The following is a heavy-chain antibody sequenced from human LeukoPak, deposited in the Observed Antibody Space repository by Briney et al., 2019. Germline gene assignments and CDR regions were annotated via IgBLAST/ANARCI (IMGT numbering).Heavy chain of an antibody. V-gene: IGHV3-21*01. CDR2: ISSSSSYI. D-gene: IGHD1-26*01. J-gene: IGHJ3*02. Sequence: PGGSLRLSCAASGFTFSSYSMNWVRQAPGKVLEWVSSISSSSSYIYYADSVKGRFTISRDNAKNSLYLQMNSLRAEDTAVYYCARTRSGSYFVLTHAFDIWGQGTMVTVSS. CDR1: GFTFSSYS. CDR3: ARTRSGSYFVLTHAFDI.